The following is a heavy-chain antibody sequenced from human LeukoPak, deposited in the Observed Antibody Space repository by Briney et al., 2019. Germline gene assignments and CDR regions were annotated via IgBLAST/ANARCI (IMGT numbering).Heavy chain of an antibody. J-gene: IGHJ5*02. CDR1: GGTFSSYA. V-gene: IGHV1-46*01. Sequence: GASVKVSCKASGGTFSSYAISWVRQAPGQGLEWMGIINPSGGSTSYAQKFQGRVTMTRDTSTSTVYMELSSLRSEDTAVYYCARAPNSPWFDPWGQGTLVTVSS. CDR3: ARAPNSPWFDP. D-gene: IGHD2/OR15-2a*01. CDR2: INPSGGST.